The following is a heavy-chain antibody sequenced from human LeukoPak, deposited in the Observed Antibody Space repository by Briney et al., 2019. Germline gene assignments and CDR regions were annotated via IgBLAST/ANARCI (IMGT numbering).Heavy chain of an antibody. CDR2: ISGSNGNT. J-gene: IGHJ6*03. Sequence: ASVKVSCKASGYTFTRYGMSWVRQAPGQGLEWMGWISGSNGNTNYAQKLQGRVTMTTDTSTSTAYMELRSLGSDDTAVYYCARAHGYDYYYYMDVWGKGTTVTISS. V-gene: IGHV1-18*01. CDR3: ARAHGYDYYYYMDV. CDR1: GYTFTRYG.